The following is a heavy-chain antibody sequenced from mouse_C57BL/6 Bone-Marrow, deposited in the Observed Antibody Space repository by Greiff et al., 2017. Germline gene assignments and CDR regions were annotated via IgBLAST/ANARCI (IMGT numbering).Heavy chain of an antibody. CDR3: ARGTAQATTSYYFDY. J-gene: IGHJ2*01. V-gene: IGHV5-4*01. CDR1: GFTFSSYA. CDR2: ISDGGSYT. D-gene: IGHD3-2*02. Sequence: EVHLVESGGGLVKPGGSLKLSCAASGFTFSSYAMSWVRQTPEKRLEWVATISDGGSYTYYPDNVKGRFTISRDNAKNNLYLQMSHLKSEDTAMYYGARGTAQATTSYYFDYWGQGTTLTVSS.